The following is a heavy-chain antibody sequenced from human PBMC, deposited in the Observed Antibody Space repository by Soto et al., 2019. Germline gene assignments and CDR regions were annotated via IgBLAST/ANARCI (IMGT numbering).Heavy chain of an antibody. CDR3: ALSVEGHFDY. D-gene: IGHD6-19*01. CDR1: GFRFSIYS. Sequence: EVQLVESGGNLVQPGGSLRLSCAASGFRFSIYSMNWVRQAPGKGLEWSAYITSDTKTIKYADSVRGRFTISRDNGKNSVYLQMNSLRDEDTAVYYCALSVEGHFDYWGQGTVVTVSA. J-gene: IGHJ4*02. V-gene: IGHV3-48*02. CDR2: ITSDTKTI.